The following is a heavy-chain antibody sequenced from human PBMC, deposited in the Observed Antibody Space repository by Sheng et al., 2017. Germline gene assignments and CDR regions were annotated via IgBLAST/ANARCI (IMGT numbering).Heavy chain of an antibody. CDR3: AKALIRVVPALLGFLARSDYYYGMDV. J-gene: IGHJ6*02. CDR2: ISGSGGST. D-gene: IGHD2-2*01. V-gene: IGHV3-23*01. CDR1: GFTFSSYA. Sequence: EVQLLESGGGLVQPGGSLRLSCAASGFTFSSYAMSWVRQAPGKGLEWVSAISGSGGSTYYADSVKGRFTISRDNSKNTLYLQMNSLRAEDTAVYYCAKALIRVVPALLGFLARSDYYYGMDVWGQGTTVTVSS.